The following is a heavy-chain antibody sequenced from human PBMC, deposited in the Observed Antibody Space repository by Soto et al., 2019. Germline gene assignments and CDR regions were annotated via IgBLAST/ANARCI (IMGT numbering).Heavy chain of an antibody. Sequence: SVKVSCKASGFTFTSSAVQWVRQARGQRLEWMGWIVVGSGNTNYAQRFQERVTITRDMSTSTAYMELSSLISEDTAVYYCAADGDGYDQKVDYWGQGTLVTVPS. V-gene: IGHV1-58*01. CDR3: AADGDGYDQKVDY. D-gene: IGHD2-21*01. CDR2: IVVGSGNT. J-gene: IGHJ4*02. CDR1: GFTFTSSA.